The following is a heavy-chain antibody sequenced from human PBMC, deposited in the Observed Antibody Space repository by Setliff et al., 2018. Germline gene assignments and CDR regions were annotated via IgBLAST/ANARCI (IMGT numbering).Heavy chain of an antibody. Sequence: ASVKVSCKASGYTLSKYYMHWVRQAPGQGLEWMGIINPSGGLTKYAQKFQGRVTMTSDTSTNTVYLEVSSLRSEDTAVYYCVRSSAPQAVLAADFDFWGQGTPVTVSS. J-gene: IGHJ4*02. CDR1: GYTLSKYY. D-gene: IGHD6-19*01. CDR3: VRSSAPQAVLAADFDF. CDR2: INPSGGLT. V-gene: IGHV1-46*01.